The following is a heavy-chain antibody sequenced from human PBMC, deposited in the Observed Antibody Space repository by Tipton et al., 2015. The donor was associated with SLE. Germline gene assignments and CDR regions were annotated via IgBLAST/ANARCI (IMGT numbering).Heavy chain of an antibody. CDR3: ARGPGDQWFDP. CDR1: GYTFSNYQ. V-gene: IGHV1-18*01. Sequence: VQLVQSGAEVKKPGASVKVSCKTSGYTFSNYQITWVRQAPGQGLEWMGWISAYNGNAYYAQKVQGRVTMTTDTSTNTAYMELRSLRSDDTAVYYCARGPGDQWFDPWGQGTLVTVSS. D-gene: IGHD7-27*01. CDR2: ISAYNGNA. J-gene: IGHJ5*02.